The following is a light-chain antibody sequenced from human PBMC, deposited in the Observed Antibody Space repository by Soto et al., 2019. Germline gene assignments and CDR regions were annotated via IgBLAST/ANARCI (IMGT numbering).Light chain of an antibody. CDR2: GAS. CDR3: QQYGNSPFT. Sequence: EIGLTQSPGTLSLSPGERATLSCRASQSVSSSYLAWYQQKPGQAPRLLIYGASSRATGIPDRFSGSGSGTDFTLTISRLEPEDFSVYHCQQYGNSPFTFGGGTKVEIK. CDR1: QSVSSSY. J-gene: IGKJ4*01. V-gene: IGKV3-20*01.